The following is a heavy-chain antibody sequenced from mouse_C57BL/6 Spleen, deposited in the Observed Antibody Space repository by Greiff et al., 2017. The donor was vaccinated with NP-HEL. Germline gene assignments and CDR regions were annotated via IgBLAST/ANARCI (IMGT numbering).Heavy chain of an antibody. CDR2: IYPGDGDT. Sequence: VQLQESGAELVKPGASVKISCKASGYAFSSYWMNWVKQRPGKGLEWIGQIYPGDGDTNYNGKFKGKATLTADKSSSTAYMQLSSLTSEDSAVYFCARPSDYYGSSEAWFAYWGQGTLVTVSA. CDR1: GYAFSSYW. J-gene: IGHJ3*01. D-gene: IGHD1-1*01. CDR3: ARPSDYYGSSEAWFAY. V-gene: IGHV1-80*01.